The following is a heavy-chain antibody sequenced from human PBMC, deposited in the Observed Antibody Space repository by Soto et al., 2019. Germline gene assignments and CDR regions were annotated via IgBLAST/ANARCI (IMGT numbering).Heavy chain of an antibody. CDR1: GGSFSGYY. CDR2: INHSGST. CDR3: ARDLVVPAANGAFDI. J-gene: IGHJ3*02. D-gene: IGHD2-2*01. V-gene: IGHV4-34*01. Sequence: PSATLSLTCAVYGGSFSGYYWSWIRQPPGKGLEWIGEINHSGSTNYNPSLKSRVTISVDTSKNQFSLKLSSVTAADTAVYYCARDLVVPAANGAFDIWGQGTMVT.